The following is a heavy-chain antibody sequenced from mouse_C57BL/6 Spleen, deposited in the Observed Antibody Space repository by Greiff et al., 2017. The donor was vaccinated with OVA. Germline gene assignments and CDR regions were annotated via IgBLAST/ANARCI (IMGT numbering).Heavy chain of an antibody. Sequence: VQLQQPGAELVKPGASVKLSCKASGYTFTSYWMQWVKQRPGQGLEWIGEIDPSDSYTNYNQKFKGKATLTVDTSSSTAYMQLSSLTSEDSAVYYCARDDGYYEAYWGQGTLVTVSA. CDR1: GYTFTSYW. J-gene: IGHJ3*01. V-gene: IGHV1-50*01. D-gene: IGHD2-3*01. CDR3: ARDDGYYEAY. CDR2: IDPSDSYT.